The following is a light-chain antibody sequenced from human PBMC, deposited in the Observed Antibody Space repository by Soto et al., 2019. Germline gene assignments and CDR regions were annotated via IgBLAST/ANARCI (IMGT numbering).Light chain of an antibody. V-gene: IGLV3-21*02. CDR2: DDS. CDR3: QVWDNSDVV. J-gene: IGLJ2*01. CDR1: NIGSKN. Sequence: SYELTQPPSLSVAPGQTATITCGGNNIGSKNVHWYQQKPGQAPVLVFYDDSDRPSGIPERFSGSNSGNTATLTIIRVEAGDEADYYCQVWDNSDVVFGGGTKLTVL.